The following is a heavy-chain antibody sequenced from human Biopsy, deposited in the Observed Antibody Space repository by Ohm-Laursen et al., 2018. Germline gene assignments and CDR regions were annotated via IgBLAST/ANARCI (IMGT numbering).Heavy chain of an antibody. D-gene: IGHD3-22*01. V-gene: IGHV4-38-2*02. J-gene: IGHJ2*01. CDR2: IYHSGST. Sequence: SETLSLTCAVSGYSISSGYYWGWIRQPPGKGLEWIGSIYHSGSTYYNPSLKSRVTISVDTSKNQFSLKLSSVTAADTAIYYCARDRGYYSDRTVPGYFDLWGRGTLVTVSS. CDR1: GYSISSGYY. CDR3: ARDRGYYSDRTVPGYFDL.